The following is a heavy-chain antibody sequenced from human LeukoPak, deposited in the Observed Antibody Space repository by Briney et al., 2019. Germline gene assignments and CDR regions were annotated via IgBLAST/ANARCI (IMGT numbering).Heavy chain of an antibody. CDR1: GGSISSYY. D-gene: IGHD2-15*01. V-gene: IGHV4-59*06. J-gene: IGHJ1*01. CDR3: AREGSGGTHYFNH. CDR2: IYYSGST. Sequence: SETLSLTCTVSGGSISSYYWSWIRQHPGKGLEWIGYIYYSGSTYFHPSLKSRVTISVDTSKNQFSLNLSSVTAADTAVYYCAREGSGGTHYFNHWGQGTLVTVSS.